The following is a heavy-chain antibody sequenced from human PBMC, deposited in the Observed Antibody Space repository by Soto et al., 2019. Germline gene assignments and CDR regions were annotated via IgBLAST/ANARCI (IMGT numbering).Heavy chain of an antibody. CDR2: IIPIFGTA. Sequence: ASVKVSCKASGGTFSSYAISWVRQAPGQGLEWMGGIIPIFGTANYAQKFQGRVTITADESTSTAYMELSSLRSEDTAVYYCARAGCSGGSCYADFDYWGQGTLVTVSS. CDR3: ARAGCSGGSCYADFDY. V-gene: IGHV1-69*13. D-gene: IGHD2-15*01. J-gene: IGHJ4*02. CDR1: GGTFSSYA.